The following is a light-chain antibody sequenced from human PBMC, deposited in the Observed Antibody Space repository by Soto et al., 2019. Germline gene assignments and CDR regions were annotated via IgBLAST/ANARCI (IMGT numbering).Light chain of an antibody. CDR2: KNN. Sequence: QSVLTQPPSASGTPGQRVIISCSGSSSNIGSNYVYWYQQLPGTAPKLLIYKNNQRPSGVPDRFSGSKSGTSASLAISGLRSEDEADYYCAAWDDSLSGGVFGTGIKVTVL. CDR1: SSNIGSNY. V-gene: IGLV1-47*01. CDR3: AAWDDSLSGGV. J-gene: IGLJ1*01.